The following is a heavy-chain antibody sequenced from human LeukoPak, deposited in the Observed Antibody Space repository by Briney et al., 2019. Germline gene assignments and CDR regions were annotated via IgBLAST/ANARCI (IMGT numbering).Heavy chain of an antibody. CDR3: ARGEPVDY. CDR1: GDSTGTYY. CDR2: SYYSGIT. D-gene: IGHD1-14*01. J-gene: IGHJ4*02. Sequence: SETLSLTCTVSGDSTGTYYWSWIRNSQGKGLEWIGYSYYSGITSYNPSLKSRVTMSVDESKNQLSLKVNSVTAADTAVYYCARGEPVDYWGQGTLVTVSS. V-gene: IGHV4-59*01.